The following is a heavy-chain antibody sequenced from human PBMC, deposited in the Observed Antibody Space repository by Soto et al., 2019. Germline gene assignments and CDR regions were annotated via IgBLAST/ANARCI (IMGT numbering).Heavy chain of an antibody. V-gene: IGHV3-15*01. D-gene: IGHD3-10*01. J-gene: IGHJ4*02. CDR2: MTSKTAGGTT. Sequence: EVQLVESGGGLVEPGGSLRLSCSVSGITVTNAWMSWVRQAPGKGLEWVGRMTSKTAGGTTDYAAPVKDRFTISRDDPKNTLYLQMNSLKIEDTAVYYCVTGGHYFGDWGRGTLVTVSS. CDR3: VTGGHYFGD. CDR1: GITVTNAW.